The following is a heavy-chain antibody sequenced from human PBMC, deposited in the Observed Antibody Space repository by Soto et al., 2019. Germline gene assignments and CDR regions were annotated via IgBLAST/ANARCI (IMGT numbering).Heavy chain of an antibody. CDR2: IYYSGST. J-gene: IGHJ6*03. CDR3: ARHYGYYSHYMGV. V-gene: IGHV4-39*01. Sequence: QLQLQESGPGLVKPSETLSLTCTVSGDSISNNNFYWGWIRQPPGKGLEWIGSIYYSGSTYYNPSLKSRVTLSVDTSNNQLSLKLSSVTAADTAVYYCARHYGYYSHYMGVWTKGTTVTVSS. D-gene: IGHD3-10*01. CDR1: GDSISNNNFY.